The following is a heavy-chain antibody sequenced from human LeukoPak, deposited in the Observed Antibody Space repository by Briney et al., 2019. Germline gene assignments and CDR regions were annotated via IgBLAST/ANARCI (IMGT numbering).Heavy chain of an antibody. Sequence: KTGGSLRLSCAASGFTFSSYSMNWVRQAPGKGPEWVSSITSSSSYIYYADSLKGRFTISRDNAKNSLYLQMNSLGAEDTAVYYCAKMNVLTGYYTPNFDFWGQGTLVTVSS. D-gene: IGHD3-9*01. CDR2: ITSSSSYI. CDR1: GFTFSSYS. V-gene: IGHV3-21*06. J-gene: IGHJ4*02. CDR3: AKMNVLTGYYTPNFDF.